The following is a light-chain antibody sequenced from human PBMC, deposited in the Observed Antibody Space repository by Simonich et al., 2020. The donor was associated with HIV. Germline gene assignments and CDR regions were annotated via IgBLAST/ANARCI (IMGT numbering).Light chain of an antibody. Sequence: QSVLTQPPSVSGAPGQRVPISCTGSSSNIGAGYDVHWYQQLPRSAPKLHIYDNFKRPSRVPDRFSASEAGTSASLAITGLQAEDEADYYCQSYDSSLSGWVFGGGTKVTVL. CDR2: DNF. CDR3: QSYDSSLSGWV. J-gene: IGLJ3*02. V-gene: IGLV1-40*01. CDR1: SSNIGAGYD.